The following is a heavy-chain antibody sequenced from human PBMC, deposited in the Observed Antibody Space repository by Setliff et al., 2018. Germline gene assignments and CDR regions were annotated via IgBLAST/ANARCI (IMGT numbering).Heavy chain of an antibody. D-gene: IGHD3-3*01. CDR3: ARVSGFLYVDV. CDR1: GGSISSRTYY. Sequence: SETLSLTCNVSGGSISSRTYYWSWIRQPAGKGLERIGHIYTSWSTNYNPSLKSRVTMSVDTTKNQFSLRLTSVTAADTAVYYCARVSGFLYVDVWGKGTTVTVSS. CDR2: IYTSWST. J-gene: IGHJ6*03. V-gene: IGHV4-61*09.